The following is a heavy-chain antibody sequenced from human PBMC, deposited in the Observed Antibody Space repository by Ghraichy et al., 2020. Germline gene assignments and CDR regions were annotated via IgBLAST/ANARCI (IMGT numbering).Heavy chain of an antibody. CDR1: GFTFNSHS. J-gene: IGHJ4*02. CDR3: ARARATYDILSGPDY. D-gene: IGHD3-9*01. CDR2: ISYDGRTT. Sequence: GESLNISCAASGFTFNSHSMHWVRQPPGKGLEWVAVISYDGRTTYYADSMKGRFTISSDNSKNLLFLQMNSLTANDTAVYYCARARATYDILSGPDYWGQGTLVTVSS. V-gene: IGHV3-30*03.